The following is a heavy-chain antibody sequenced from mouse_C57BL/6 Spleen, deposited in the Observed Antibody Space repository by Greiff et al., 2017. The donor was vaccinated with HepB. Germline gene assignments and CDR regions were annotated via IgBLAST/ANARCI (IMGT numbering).Heavy chain of an antibody. CDR3: ARPGSSYPYYFDY. CDR1: GYTFTSYW. J-gene: IGHJ2*01. CDR2: IHPNSGST. D-gene: IGHD1-1*01. V-gene: IGHV1-64*01. Sequence: QVQLQQPGAELVKPGASVKLSCKASGYTFTSYWMHWVKQRPGQGLEWIGMIHPNSGSTNYNEKFKSKATLTVDKSSSTAYMQLSSLTSEDSAVYYCARPGSSYPYYFDYWGQGTTLTVSS.